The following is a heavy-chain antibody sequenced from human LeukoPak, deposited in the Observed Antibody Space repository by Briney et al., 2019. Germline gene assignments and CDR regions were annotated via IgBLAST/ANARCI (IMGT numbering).Heavy chain of an antibody. V-gene: IGHV1-2*02. CDR3: ARSHVRWGYRRFDF. CDR1: GSTFADYY. D-gene: IGHD7-27*01. CDR2: IYIKSSGT. J-gene: IGHJ4*02. Sequence: ASVNVSCKSAGSTFADYYIHWVRETPGPGLGWVGWIYIKSSGTNYAQPFPGTVTMTADTSISTAYMELSRKPSGDTALFFCARSHVRWGYRRFDFWGQGTLLTVSS.